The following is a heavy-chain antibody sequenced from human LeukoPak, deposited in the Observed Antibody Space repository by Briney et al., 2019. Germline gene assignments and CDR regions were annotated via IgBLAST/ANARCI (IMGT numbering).Heavy chain of an antibody. V-gene: IGHV4-30-2*01. Sequence: SQTLSLTCTASGGSISSGGYSWSWIRQPPGKGLEWIGYIYHSGSTYYNPSLKSRVTISVDRSKNQFSLKLSSVTAAETAVYYCARDGGRYDILTGYYFDYWGQGTLVTVSS. D-gene: IGHD3-9*01. CDR2: IYHSGST. CDR1: GGSISSGGYS. CDR3: ARDGGRYDILTGYYFDY. J-gene: IGHJ4*02.